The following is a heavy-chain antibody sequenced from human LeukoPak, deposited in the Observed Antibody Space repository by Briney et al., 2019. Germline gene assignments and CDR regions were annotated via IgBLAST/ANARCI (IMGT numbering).Heavy chain of an antibody. V-gene: IGHV3-21*01. D-gene: IGHD4-4*01. Sequence: GGSLRLSCAASGFTFSSYSMNWVRQAPGKGLEWVSSISSSSSYIYYADSVKGRFTISRDNAKTSLYLQMNSLRAEDTAVYYCATDSSGYSNFHWFDPWGQGPLVTVSS. CDR3: ATDSSGYSNFHWFDP. J-gene: IGHJ5*02. CDR1: GFTFSSYS. CDR2: ISSSSSYI.